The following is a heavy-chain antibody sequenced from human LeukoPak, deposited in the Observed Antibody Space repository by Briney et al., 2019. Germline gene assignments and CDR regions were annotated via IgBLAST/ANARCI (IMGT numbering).Heavy chain of an antibody. CDR2: INPNSGGT. J-gene: IGHJ6*02. CDR3: ARETIVVVPADNNPYYYGMDV. D-gene: IGHD2-2*01. CDR1: GYTFTGYY. V-gene: IGHV1-2*02. Sequence: ASVKVSCKASGYTFTGYYMLWVRQASGQGLEWMGWINPNSGGTNYAQKFQGRVTMTRDTSISTAYMELSRLRSDDTAVYYCARETIVVVPADNNPYYYGMDVWGQGTTVTVSS.